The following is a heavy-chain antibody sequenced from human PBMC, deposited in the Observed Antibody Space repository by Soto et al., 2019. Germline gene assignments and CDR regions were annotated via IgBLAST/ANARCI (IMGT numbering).Heavy chain of an antibody. J-gene: IGHJ4*02. D-gene: IGHD4-17*01. CDR1: GKTVSVLP. CDR2: LDYEEGER. V-gene: IGHV1-24*01. Sequence: ASVKVLRKVSGKTVSVLPMHWVRQAPGKGLEWMGSLDYEEGERNFAHRFQGRVTVTEDTSTDTAYMDLSSLKSEDTAVYYCAAGVTTFGYWGQGTLVTVSS. CDR3: AAGVTTFGY.